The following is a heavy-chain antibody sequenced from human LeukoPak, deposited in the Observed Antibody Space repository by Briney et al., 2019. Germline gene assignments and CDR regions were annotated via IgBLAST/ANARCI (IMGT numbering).Heavy chain of an antibody. D-gene: IGHD5-24*01. Sequence: PGGSLRLSCAASGFTFSRYDIHWVRQPAGKGLEWVSAIGSTGITYYPDSVKGRFTISRDDAKTSVYLAMSSLRAEDTAVYFCARDRRDASNFYFYGMDVWGQGTTVTVSS. CDR3: ARDRRDASNFYFYGMDV. CDR1: GFTFSRYD. V-gene: IGHV3-13*01. CDR2: IGSTGIT. J-gene: IGHJ6*02.